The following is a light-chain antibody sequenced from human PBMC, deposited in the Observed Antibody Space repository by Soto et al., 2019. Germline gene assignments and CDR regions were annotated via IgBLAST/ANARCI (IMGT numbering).Light chain of an antibody. CDR2: YNG. Sequence: QSVLTQPPSVSGTPGQRVTISCSGGTSNIGSNTINWFQQLPGTAPKLLIYYNGQRPSGVPDRFSGSKSGTSASLAISGLLSEDEADYYCAAWDDSLTAWVFGGGTKLTVL. V-gene: IGLV1-44*01. J-gene: IGLJ3*02. CDR1: TSNIGSNT. CDR3: AAWDDSLTAWV.